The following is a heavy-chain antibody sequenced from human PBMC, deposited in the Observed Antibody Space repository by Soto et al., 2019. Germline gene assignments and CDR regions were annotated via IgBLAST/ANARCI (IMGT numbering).Heavy chain of an antibody. J-gene: IGHJ5*02. Sequence: QVQLVQSGAEVKKPGSSVKVSCKASGGTFSSYAISWVRQAPGQGLEWMGGIIPIFGTANYAQKFQGRVTITADESTSTAYMELCSLRSEDTAVYYCGRAGCSSTSCSRLADNWFDPWGQGTLVTVSS. V-gene: IGHV1-69*01. CDR1: GGTFSSYA. CDR2: IIPIFGTA. CDR3: GRAGCSSTSCSRLADNWFDP. D-gene: IGHD2-2*01.